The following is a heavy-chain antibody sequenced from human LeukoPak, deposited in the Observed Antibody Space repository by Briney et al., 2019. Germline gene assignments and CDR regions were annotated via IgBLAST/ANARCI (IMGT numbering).Heavy chain of an antibody. Sequence: GRSLRLSCAASGFTFSSYGMHWVRQAPGKGLEWVAVISYDGSNKYYADSVKGRFTISRDNSKNTLYLQMNSLRAEDTAVYYCARGNAIAAADYYFDYWGQGTLVTVSS. J-gene: IGHJ4*02. CDR2: ISYDGSNK. D-gene: IGHD6-13*01. CDR1: GFTFSSYG. V-gene: IGHV3-30*03. CDR3: ARGNAIAAADYYFDY.